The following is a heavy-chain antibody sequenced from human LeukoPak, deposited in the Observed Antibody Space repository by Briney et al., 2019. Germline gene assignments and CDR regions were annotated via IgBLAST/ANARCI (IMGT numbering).Heavy chain of an antibody. J-gene: IGHJ4*02. D-gene: IGHD6-13*01. CDR3: AKSSSWSYFDY. V-gene: IGHV4-31*03. Sequence: SETLSLTCTVSGGSISSGGYYWSWIRQHPGKGLEWIGYIYYSGSTYYNPSLKSRVTISVDTSKNQFSLKLSSVTAADTAVYYCAKSSSWSYFDYWRQGTLVTVSS. CDR2: IYYSGST. CDR1: GGSISSGGYY.